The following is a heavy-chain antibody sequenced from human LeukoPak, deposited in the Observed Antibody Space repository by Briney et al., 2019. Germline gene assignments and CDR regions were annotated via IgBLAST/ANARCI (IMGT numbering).Heavy chain of an antibody. CDR2: IYTSGST. J-gene: IGHJ5*02. CDR3: ARDRGLYSSSSNWFDP. Sequence: SETLSLTCTVSGGSISSYYWSWIRQPPGKGLEWIGYIYTSGSTNYNPSLKSRVTISVDTSKNQFSLKLSSVTAADTAVYYCARDRGLYSSSSNWFDPWGQGTLVTVSS. CDR1: GGSISSYY. V-gene: IGHV4-59*01. D-gene: IGHD6-6*01.